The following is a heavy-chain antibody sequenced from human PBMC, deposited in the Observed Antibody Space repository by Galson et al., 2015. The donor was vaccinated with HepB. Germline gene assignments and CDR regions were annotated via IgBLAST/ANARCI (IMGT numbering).Heavy chain of an antibody. CDR1: GYTFTSYD. Sequence: SVKVSCKASGYTFTSYDINWVRQATGQGLEWMGWMNPNSGNTGYAQKFQGRVTMTRNTSISTAYMELSSLRSEDTAVYYCARGASVWYYDFWSGDPRYFDYWGQGTLVTVSS. D-gene: IGHD3-3*01. J-gene: IGHJ4*02. V-gene: IGHV1-8*01. CDR3: ARGASVWYYDFWSGDPRYFDY. CDR2: MNPNSGNT.